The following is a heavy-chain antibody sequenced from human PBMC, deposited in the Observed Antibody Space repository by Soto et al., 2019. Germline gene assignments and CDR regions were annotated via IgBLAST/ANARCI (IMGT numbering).Heavy chain of an antibody. Sequence: GGSLRLSCAASGFTFSSYGMHWVRQAPGKGLEWVAVISYDGSNKYYADSVKGRFTISRDNSKNTLYLQMNSLRAEDTAVYYCARDFLGGSGILQDRYYYGMDVWGQGTTVTVSS. V-gene: IGHV3-30*03. CDR2: ISYDGSNK. J-gene: IGHJ6*02. D-gene: IGHD3-10*01. CDR1: GFTFSSYG. CDR3: ARDFLGGSGILQDRYYYGMDV.